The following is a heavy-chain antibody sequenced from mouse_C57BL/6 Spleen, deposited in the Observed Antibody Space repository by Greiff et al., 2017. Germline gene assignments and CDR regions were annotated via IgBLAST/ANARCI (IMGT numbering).Heavy chain of an antibody. CDR2: INPNNGGT. V-gene: IGHV1-26*01. J-gene: IGHJ3*01. CDR3: DRRFWFAY. Sequence: EVQLQQSGPELVKPGASVKISCKASGYTFTDYYMNWVKQSPGKSLEWIGDINPNNGGTSYNQKFKGKATLTVDKSSSTVYMGLRSLTSEDSAVCYCDRRFWFAYWGQGTLVTVSA. CDR1: GYTFTDYY.